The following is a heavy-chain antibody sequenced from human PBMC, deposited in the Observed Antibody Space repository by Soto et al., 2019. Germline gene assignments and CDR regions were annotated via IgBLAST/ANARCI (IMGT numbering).Heavy chain of an antibody. Sequence: ASVQVSCKASGGTFSSYAISWVRQAPGQGLEWMGGIIPIFGTANYAQKFQGRVTITADESTSTAYMELSSLRSEDTAVYYCARSHRSPSIFGVYYYGMDVWGQGTTVTVSS. CDR2: IIPIFGTA. D-gene: IGHD3-3*01. CDR1: GGTFSSYA. CDR3: ARSHRSPSIFGVYYYGMDV. V-gene: IGHV1-69*13. J-gene: IGHJ6*02.